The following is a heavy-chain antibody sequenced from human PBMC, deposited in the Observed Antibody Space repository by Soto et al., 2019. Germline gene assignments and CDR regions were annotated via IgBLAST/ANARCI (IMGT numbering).Heavy chain of an antibody. CDR2: IYTSGST. V-gene: IGHV4-4*07. CDR1: GGSISSYY. J-gene: IGHJ4*02. D-gene: IGHD4-17*01. CDR3: AREELRWSAFGY. Sequence: QVQLQESGPGLVKPSETLSLTCTVSGGSISSYYWSWIRQPAGKGLEWIGRIYTSGSTNYNPSLQRRVTMSVDQSKNQFPLKLSSGTAADTAVYYCAREELRWSAFGYWGQGTLVTVSS.